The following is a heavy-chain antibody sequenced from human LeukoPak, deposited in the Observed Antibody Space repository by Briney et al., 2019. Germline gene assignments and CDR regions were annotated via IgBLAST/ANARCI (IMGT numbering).Heavy chain of an antibody. CDR1: AFTFSSYA. V-gene: IGHV3-23*01. D-gene: IGHD3-10*01. CDR3: AKETPLRFYFDY. J-gene: IGHJ4*02. Sequence: GGSLRLSCAAPAFTFSSYAMSWVRHDPGKGMEWVSAIMGSGGSRDYADSVKGRFTISRDNSKNTLYLQMNSLRAEDTAVYYCAKETPLRFYFDYWGQGTLVTVSS. CDR2: IMGSGGSR.